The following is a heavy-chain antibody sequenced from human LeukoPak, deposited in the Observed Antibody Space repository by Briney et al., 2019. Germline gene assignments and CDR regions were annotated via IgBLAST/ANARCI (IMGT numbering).Heavy chain of an antibody. V-gene: IGHV1-69*13. CDR1: GGTFSSYA. D-gene: IGHD2-8*01. CDR3: ATGQGEYCTNGVCPRFDY. Sequence: SVKVSCKASGGTFSSYAISWVRQAPGQGLEWMGGIIPIFGTANYAQKFQGRVTITADESTSTAYMELSSLRSEDTAVYYCATGQGEYCTNGVCPRFDYWSQGTLVTVSS. J-gene: IGHJ4*02. CDR2: IIPIFGTA.